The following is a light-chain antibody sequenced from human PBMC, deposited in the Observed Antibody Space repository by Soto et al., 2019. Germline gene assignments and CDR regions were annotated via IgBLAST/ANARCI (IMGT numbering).Light chain of an antibody. CDR2: GAS. CDR1: QSITSK. CDR3: QHYNNWPPWT. V-gene: IGKV3-15*01. Sequence: EIVMTQSPATLSVSPGERATLSCRASQSITSKLAWYHQKPGQAPRLLIYGASTRAAGIPARFSGSGSGTEFTLTISSLQSEDFAVYYCQHYNNWPPWTFGQGTKVEIK. J-gene: IGKJ1*01.